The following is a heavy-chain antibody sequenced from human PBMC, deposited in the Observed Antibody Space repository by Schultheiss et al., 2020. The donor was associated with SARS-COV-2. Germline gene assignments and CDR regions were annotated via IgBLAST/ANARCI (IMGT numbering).Heavy chain of an antibody. J-gene: IGHJ6*02. CDR1: GGSVSSGSYY. D-gene: IGHD6-19*01. CDR3: ARGGRERGSGWYASNYYYGMDV. V-gene: IGHV4-61*01. CDR2: IYYSGST. Sequence: GSLRLSCTVSGGSVSSGSYYWSWIRQPPGKGLEWIGYIYYSGSTNYNPSLKSRVTISVDTSKNQFSLKLSSVTAADTAVYYCARGGRERGSGWYASNYYYGMDVWGQGTTVTVSS.